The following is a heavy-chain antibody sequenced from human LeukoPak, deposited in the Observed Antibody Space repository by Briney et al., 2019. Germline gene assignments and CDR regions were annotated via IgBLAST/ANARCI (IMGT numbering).Heavy chain of an antibody. D-gene: IGHD3-10*01. J-gene: IGHJ6*04. CDR3: ATGLWFGKYLDV. V-gene: IGHV1-2*02. CDR1: GYTFTGYY. CDR2: INPNSGGT. Sequence: GASVKVSCKASGYTFTGYYMHWVRQAPGQGLEWMGWINPNSGGTNYAQKFQGRVTMTRDTSITTAYMELSRLRPDDTAVYYCATGLWFGKYLDVWGKGTTVTISS.